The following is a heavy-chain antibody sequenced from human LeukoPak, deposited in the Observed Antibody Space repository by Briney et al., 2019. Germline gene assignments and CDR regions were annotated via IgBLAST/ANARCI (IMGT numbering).Heavy chain of an antibody. V-gene: IGHV3-30-3*01. CDR2: ISYDGSNK. Sequence: GGSLRLSCAASGFTFSSYAMHWVRQAPGKGLEWVAVISYDGSNKYYADSVKGRFTISRDNSKNTLYLQMNSLRAEDTAVYYCARDGEGGGFDYWGQGTLVTVSS. D-gene: IGHD3-16*01. CDR3: ARDGEGGGFDY. CDR1: GFTFSSYA. J-gene: IGHJ4*02.